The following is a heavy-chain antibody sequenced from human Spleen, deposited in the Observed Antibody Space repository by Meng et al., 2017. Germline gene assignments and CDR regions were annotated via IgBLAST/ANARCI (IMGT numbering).Heavy chain of an antibody. CDR1: GYTFSNYY. Sequence: ASVKVSCKASGYTFSNYYIYWVRQAPGQGLEWMGRINPNSGGTNYAQKFQARVTMTGDTSISTAYMELSGLRSDDTAMYYCARDEDISAAGKLFGDYWGQGTLVTVSS. CDR3: ARDEDISAAGKLFGDY. V-gene: IGHV1-2*06. CDR2: INPNSGGT. D-gene: IGHD6-25*01. J-gene: IGHJ4*02.